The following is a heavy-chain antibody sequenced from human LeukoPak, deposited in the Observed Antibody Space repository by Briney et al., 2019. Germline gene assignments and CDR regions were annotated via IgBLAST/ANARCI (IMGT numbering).Heavy chain of an antibody. CDR1: GFDFNYYE. CDR2: ISSKSTYI. Sequence: GGSLRLSCVASGFDFNYYEMNWVRQAPGKGLEWVSSISSKSTYIDSADSTKGRFTISRDNANNSVFLQMSSLRPEDTAVYYCARRGGLSSGRGFDHWGQGTLVTVSS. CDR3: ARRGGLSSGRGFDH. D-gene: IGHD3-16*01. V-gene: IGHV3-21*01. J-gene: IGHJ4*02.